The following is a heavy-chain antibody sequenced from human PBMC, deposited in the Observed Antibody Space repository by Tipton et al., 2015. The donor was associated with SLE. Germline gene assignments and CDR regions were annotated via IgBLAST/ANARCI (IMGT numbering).Heavy chain of an antibody. D-gene: IGHD5-12*01. J-gene: IGHJ4*02. CDR2: INWNGGST. CDR3: AKGYDYTGFGY. V-gene: IGHV3-20*04. CDR1: GFALSSYG. Sequence: SLRLSCAASGFALSSYGMHWVRQAPGKGLVWVSGINWNGGSTGYADSVKCRFTISRDNGKNSLYLQMNSLRADDTVLYYCAKGYDYTGFGYWGKGSLVTVSS.